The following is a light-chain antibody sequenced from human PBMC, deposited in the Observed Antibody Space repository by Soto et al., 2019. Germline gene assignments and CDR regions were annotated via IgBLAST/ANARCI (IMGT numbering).Light chain of an antibody. CDR1: ISDVGSYNL. V-gene: IGLV2-23*01. Sequence: QSALTQPASVSGSRGQSITISCTGTISDVGSYNLVSWYRQHPGKAPKLMIYESSKRPSGLSNRFSGSKSGNTASLTISGLQAEDEADYYCCSYVGSSTLVFGGGTKLTVL. J-gene: IGLJ3*02. CDR2: ESS. CDR3: CSYVGSSTLV.